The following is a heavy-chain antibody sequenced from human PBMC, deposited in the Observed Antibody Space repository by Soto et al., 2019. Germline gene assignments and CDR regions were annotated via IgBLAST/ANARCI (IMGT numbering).Heavy chain of an antibody. CDR3: ARWVEVSLDYFDY. J-gene: IGHJ4*02. D-gene: IGHD2-15*01. CDR2: MHHSGRT. V-gene: IGHV4-31*03. CDR1: GAYMRNDYYY. Sequence: PSETLSLTCTVSGAYMRNDYYYWSWVRQNPGKDLEWIGHMHHSGRTHYNPSLKSRVAISVDTSKNQFSLYLNSVTAADTAVYYCARWVEVSLDYFDYWGQGTLVTVSS.